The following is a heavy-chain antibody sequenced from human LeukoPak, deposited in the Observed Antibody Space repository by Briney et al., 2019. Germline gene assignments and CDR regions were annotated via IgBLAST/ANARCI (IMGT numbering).Heavy chain of an antibody. Sequence: ASVKVSCKASGYILNNFGFSWVRQAPGQGLEWMGWISAGSRTTNHTQPFQGRLTMTTDSSTETTFMELRNLRSDVTAVYFCARVFRYDNSGSYFSGHFDFWGQGTLVTVSS. V-gene: IGHV1-18*04. D-gene: IGHD3-10*01. CDR2: ISAGSRTT. CDR1: GYILNNFG. CDR3: ARVFRYDNSGSYFSGHFDF. J-gene: IGHJ4*02.